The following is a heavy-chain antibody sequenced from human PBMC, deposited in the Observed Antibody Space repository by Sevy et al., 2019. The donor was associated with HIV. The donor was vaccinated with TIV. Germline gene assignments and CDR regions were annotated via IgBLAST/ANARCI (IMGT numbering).Heavy chain of an antibody. D-gene: IGHD2-21*01. J-gene: IGHJ4*02. CDR2: INEGGTEK. Sequence: GGSLRLSCAASGFTFTRYWMTWVRQSPGKGLQWLGNINEGGTEKYYRDSVRGRLTISRDNAKKSLHLQMNSLRVDDTGVYYCARDVAAGDFWGQGTLVTVSS. CDR3: ARDVAAGDF. CDR1: GFTFTRYW. V-gene: IGHV3-7*01.